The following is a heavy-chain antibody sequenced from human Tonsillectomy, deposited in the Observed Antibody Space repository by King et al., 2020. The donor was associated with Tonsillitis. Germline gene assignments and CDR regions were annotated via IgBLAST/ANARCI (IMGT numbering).Heavy chain of an antibody. J-gene: IGHJ4*02. D-gene: IGHD6-19*01. CDR1: GFTFSSYS. V-gene: IGHV3-21*01. Sequence: VQLVESGGGLVKPGGSLRLSCAASGFTFSSYSMNWVRQAPGKGLEWVSSISSSSTYIFYADSVKGRFTISRDKAKNSLYLQMNSLRAEDTAVYYCARGGSPGGWYLDYWGQGTLVTVSS. CDR3: ARGGSPGGWYLDY. CDR2: ISSSSTYI.